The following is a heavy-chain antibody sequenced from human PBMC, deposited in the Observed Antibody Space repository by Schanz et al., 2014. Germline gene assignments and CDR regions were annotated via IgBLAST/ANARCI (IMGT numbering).Heavy chain of an antibody. CDR3: ARVDSSGYFFDN. D-gene: IGHD3-22*01. CDR2: ISGSGGSI. V-gene: IGHV3-23*01. CDR1: GFNFNNFA. J-gene: IGHJ4*02. Sequence: EVQLLESGGGLVQPGGSLRLSCAASGFNFNNFAMTWVRQAPGKGLEWVIVISGSGGSIYYADSVRGRFTMSRDNSKNTVHLQMSSLRVEDTAVYYCARVDSSGYFFDNWGQGTRVTVSS.